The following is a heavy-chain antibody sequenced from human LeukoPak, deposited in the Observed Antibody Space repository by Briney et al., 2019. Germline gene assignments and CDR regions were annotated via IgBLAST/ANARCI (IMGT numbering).Heavy chain of an antibody. J-gene: IGHJ4*02. Sequence: SETLSLTCTVSGGSISSSSYYWGWIRQPPGKGLEWIGSIYYSGSTYYNPSLKSRVTISVDTSKNQFSLKLSSVTAADTAVYYCASPVADSSHPTDYWGQGTLVTVSS. D-gene: IGHD6-19*01. CDR2: IYYSGST. CDR1: GGSISSSSYY. V-gene: IGHV4-39*07. CDR3: ASPVADSSHPTDY.